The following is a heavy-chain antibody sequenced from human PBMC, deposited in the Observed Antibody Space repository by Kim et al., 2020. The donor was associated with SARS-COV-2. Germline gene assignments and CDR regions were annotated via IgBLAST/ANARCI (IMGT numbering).Heavy chain of an antibody. CDR3: ASLVGATTRGWFDP. CDR1: GFTVSRNY. D-gene: IGHD1-26*01. CDR2: IYSGGST. Sequence: GGSLRLSCAASGFTVSRNYMSWVRQAPGKGLEWVSVIYSGGSTYYADSVKGRFTISRDNSKNTLYLQMNSLRAEDTAVYYCASLVGATTRGWFDPWGQGTLVTVSS. V-gene: IGHV3-53*01. J-gene: IGHJ5*02.